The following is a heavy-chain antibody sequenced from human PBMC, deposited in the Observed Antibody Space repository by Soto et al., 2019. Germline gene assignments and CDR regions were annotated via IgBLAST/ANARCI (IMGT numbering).Heavy chain of an antibody. D-gene: IGHD3-10*01. V-gene: IGHV3-74*01. CDR1: VFTFISYW. J-gene: IGHJ4*02. Sequence: GLSLRLSCASSVFTFISYWMQWVRQAPGKGLVWVSRINSDGSSTSYADSVKGRFTISRDNAKNTLYLQMNSLRAEDTAVYYCARVLLWSNGPFDYWGQGTLVTVSS. CDR3: ARVLLWSNGPFDY. CDR2: INSDGSST.